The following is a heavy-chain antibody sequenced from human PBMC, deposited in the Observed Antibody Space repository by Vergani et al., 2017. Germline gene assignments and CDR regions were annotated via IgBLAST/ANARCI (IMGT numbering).Heavy chain of an antibody. D-gene: IGHD3-10*01. J-gene: IGHJ3*01. V-gene: IGHV5-51*01. CDR1: GYIFSNFW. Sequence: EKQLVQSGSETKKPGASLKISCQAFGYIFSNFWIGWVRQRPGRGLEWMGIIYPGDSEVKSNPTFRGQVIFSVDTSVNTAYLQLRSLQASDTATYFCASGGHGSENGGALQLWGQGTNITVSS. CDR2: IYPGDSEV. CDR3: ASGGHGSENGGALQL.